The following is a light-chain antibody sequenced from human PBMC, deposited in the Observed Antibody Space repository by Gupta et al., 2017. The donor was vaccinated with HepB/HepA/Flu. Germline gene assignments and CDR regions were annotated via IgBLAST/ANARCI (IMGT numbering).Light chain of an antibody. CDR3: QQYGSSRT. CDR1: QSVSSNS. CDR2: DAS. V-gene: IGKV3-20*01. Sequence: EIVLTQSPGTLSLSPGDRASLSCRASQSVSSNSLAWYQLKPGQAPRLLIYDASSRATGIPDRFRGGGSGTDFTLTISRLEPEDFAVYYCQQYGSSRTFGQGTKVEI. J-gene: IGKJ1*01.